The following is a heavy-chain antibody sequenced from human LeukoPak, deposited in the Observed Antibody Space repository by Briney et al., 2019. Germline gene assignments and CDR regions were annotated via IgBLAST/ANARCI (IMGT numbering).Heavy chain of an antibody. V-gene: IGHV3-66*01. CDR2: IYSGGST. CDR3: ARDLRYYDILTGET. J-gene: IGHJ4*02. D-gene: IGHD3-9*01. Sequence: GGSLRLSCAASGFTVSSNYMSWVRQAPGEGLEWVSVIYSGGSTYYADSVKGRFTISRDNSKNTLYLQMNSLGAEDTAVFYCARDLRYYDILTGETWGQGTLVTVSS. CDR1: GFTVSSNY.